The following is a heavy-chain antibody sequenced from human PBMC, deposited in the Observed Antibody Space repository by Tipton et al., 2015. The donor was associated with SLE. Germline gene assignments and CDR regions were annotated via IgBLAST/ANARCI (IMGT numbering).Heavy chain of an antibody. D-gene: IGHD5-18*01. CDR3: ARTYGYGYGGTYHYYYYMDV. CDR2: IYKTGHT. V-gene: IGHV4-31*03. CDR1: GGSISSGNYY. Sequence: TLSLTCTASGGSISSGNYYWNWIRQHPGKGLEWLGHIYKTGHTYYNPSLKTRVTMSADTSKNQFSLRLSSVTAADTAVYYCARTYGYGYGGTYHYYYYMDVWGKGITVTVSS. J-gene: IGHJ6*03.